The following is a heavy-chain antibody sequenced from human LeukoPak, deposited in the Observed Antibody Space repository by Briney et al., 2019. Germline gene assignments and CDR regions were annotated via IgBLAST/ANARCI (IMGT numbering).Heavy chain of an antibody. CDR3: ARFGTGYSSSSGGMEV. V-gene: IGHV1-69*05. D-gene: IGHD6-6*01. J-gene: IGHJ6*04. Sequence: SVKVSCKASGGTFSSYAISWVRQAPGQGLEWMGRIIPIFGTANYAQKFQGRVTITTDESTSTAYMELSSLRSEDTAVYYCARFGTGYSSSSGGMEVWGKGTTVIVSS. CDR2: IIPIFGTA. CDR1: GGTFSSYA.